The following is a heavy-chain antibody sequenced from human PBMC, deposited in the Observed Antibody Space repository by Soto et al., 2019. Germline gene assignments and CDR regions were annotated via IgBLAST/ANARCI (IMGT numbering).Heavy chain of an antibody. CDR2: IYYSGST. CDR1: GGSISSYY. D-gene: IGHD6-19*01. J-gene: IGHJ5*02. CDR3: ARGPVAGHANWFDP. V-gene: IGHV4-59*01. Sequence: SETLSLTCTVSGGSISSYYWSWIRQPPGKGLEWIGYIYYSGSTNYNPSLKSRVTISVDTSKNQFSLKLSSVTAADTAVYYCARGPVAGHANWFDPWGQGTLVTVSS.